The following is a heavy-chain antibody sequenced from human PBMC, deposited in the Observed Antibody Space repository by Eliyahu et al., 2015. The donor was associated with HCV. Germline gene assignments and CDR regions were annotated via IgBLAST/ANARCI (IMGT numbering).Heavy chain of an antibody. J-gene: IGHJ4*02. CDR3: ARDRFPSDY. V-gene: IGHV3-11*01. CDR1: GXTFSXYY. CDR2: ITGSGSVI. Sequence: LVESGGGLVKPGGSLRLSCAASGXTFSXYYMTWIRQAPGKGLEWVSFITGSGSVIYYADSVKGRFTVSRDNAKNALYLQMNSLGAEDTAMYYCARDRFPSDYWGQGTLVTVSS.